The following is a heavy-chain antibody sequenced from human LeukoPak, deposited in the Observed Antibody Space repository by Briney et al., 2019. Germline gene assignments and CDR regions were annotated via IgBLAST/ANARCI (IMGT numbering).Heavy chain of an antibody. J-gene: IGHJ6*03. CDR3: ARATSSRDNYYYYYMDV. CDR2: MNPNSGNT. Sequence: GASVKVSCKASGYTFTSYDINWVRQATGQGLEWMGWMNPNSGNTGYAQKFQGRVTMTRNTSISTAYMELSSLRSEDTAVYYCARATSSRDNYYYYYMDVWGKGTTVTISS. CDR1: GYTFTSYD. V-gene: IGHV1-8*01.